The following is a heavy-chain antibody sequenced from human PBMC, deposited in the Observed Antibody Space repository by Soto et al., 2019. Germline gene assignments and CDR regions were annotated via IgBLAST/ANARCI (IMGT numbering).Heavy chain of an antibody. J-gene: IGHJ4*02. V-gene: IGHV3-23*01. CDR2: ISVSVGST. CDR3: EKRDVPDSRSNAYFYDQ. CDR1: GCPFGPST. D-gene: IGHD2-21*02. Sequence: GTLGLSSGDSGCPFGPSTICWVRQAPGKGLEWVSTISVSVGSTYYADSVQGRFTVSSDISDNTLFLQMTSLTAEDTAVYFCEKRDVPDSRSNAYFYDQWGRGVLVTVSS.